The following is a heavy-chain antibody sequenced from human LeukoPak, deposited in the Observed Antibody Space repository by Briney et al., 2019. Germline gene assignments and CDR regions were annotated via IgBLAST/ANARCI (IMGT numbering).Heavy chain of an antibody. CDR2: IWNDGSNK. Sequence: GGSLRLSCATSGFTFSHYGMHWVRQAPGKGLEWVAVIWNDGSNKYYGDSVKGRFTISRDNSKNTLYLQMTSLTVEDTAVYYCAKDAQRGFDYSNSLEHWGQGTLVTVSS. J-gene: IGHJ5*02. D-gene: IGHD4-11*01. V-gene: IGHV3-33*06. CDR1: GFTFSHYG. CDR3: AKDAQRGFDYSNSLEH.